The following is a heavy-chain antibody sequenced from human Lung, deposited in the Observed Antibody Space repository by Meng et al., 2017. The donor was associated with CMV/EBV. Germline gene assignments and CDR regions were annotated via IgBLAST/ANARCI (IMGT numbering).Heavy chain of an antibody. V-gene: IGHV3-30*09. D-gene: IGHD2-2*01. CDR1: GFNLNTHS. J-gene: IGHJ3*01. Sequence: SXKISXVASGFNLNTHSGHWVRQAPGKGLEWLAVFSSDITNPYYADSVRGRFAVSRDDFRKSLYLQMNDLTPEDTAVYYCATSQLQLDAVDLWGQGPLVTVSS. CDR2: FSSDITNP. CDR3: ATSQLQLDAVDL.